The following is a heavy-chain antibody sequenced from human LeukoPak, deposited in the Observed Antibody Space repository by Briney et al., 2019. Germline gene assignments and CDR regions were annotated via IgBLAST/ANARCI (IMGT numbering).Heavy chain of an antibody. CDR3: AKDQYYGGTHFDY. V-gene: IGHV3-72*01. D-gene: IGHD4-23*01. J-gene: IGHJ4*02. Sequence: GGSLRLSCAASGFTFSDHYLDWVRQAPGKGLEWVGRSRSKTNRYTTQYAASVKGRFTISRDDSKNSLYLQMNSLRAEDTAVYYCAKDQYYGGTHFDYWGQGTLVTVSS. CDR2: SRSKTNRYTT. CDR1: GFTFSDHY.